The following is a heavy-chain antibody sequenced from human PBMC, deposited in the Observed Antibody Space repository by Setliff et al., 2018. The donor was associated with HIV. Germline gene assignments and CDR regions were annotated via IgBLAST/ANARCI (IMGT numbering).Heavy chain of an antibody. CDR3: AREGYSGSYFNYYYYLDV. CDR1: GYIFIRYY. Sequence: ASVKVSCKTSGYIFIRYYIFWVRQAPGQGLEWMGNINPHTGVTKYAEKFQGRVTMTRDTSINTIYMELSRLRSDDTAVYYCAREGYSGSYFNYYYYLDVWGKGTTVTVSS. CDR2: INPHTGVT. J-gene: IGHJ6*03. V-gene: IGHV1-2*02. D-gene: IGHD1-26*01.